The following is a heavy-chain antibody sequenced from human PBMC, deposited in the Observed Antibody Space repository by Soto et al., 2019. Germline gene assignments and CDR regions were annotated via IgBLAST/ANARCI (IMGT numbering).Heavy chain of an antibody. V-gene: IGHV1-2*02. Sequence: QAQLVQSGAELKKPGASVKVSCRASGYTFTAFYIHWMRQAPGQGLEWLGWINPNSGGTNYAQKFQGRVTLTRDTSVNTAYMDLSSLKSDDTAVYYCAREGPLSGGDYFGMDVWGQGTTVTVSS. CDR1: GYTFTAFY. D-gene: IGHD3-10*01. CDR3: AREGPLSGGDYFGMDV. CDR2: INPNSGGT. J-gene: IGHJ6*02.